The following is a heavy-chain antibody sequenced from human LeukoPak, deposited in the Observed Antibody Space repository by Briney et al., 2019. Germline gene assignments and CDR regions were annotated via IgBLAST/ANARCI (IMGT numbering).Heavy chain of an antibody. D-gene: IGHD3-10*01. J-gene: IGHJ4*02. CDR2: FDPEDGET. Sequence: ASVKVSCKVSGYTLTELSMHWVRQAPGKGLEWMGGFDPEDGETLYAQNFQGRVTMTEDTSTDTAYMELSSLRSEDTAVYYSATVVLWLGGGGYYFDYWGQGTLVTVSS. CDR1: GYTLTELS. V-gene: IGHV1-24*01. CDR3: ATVVLWLGGGGYYFDY.